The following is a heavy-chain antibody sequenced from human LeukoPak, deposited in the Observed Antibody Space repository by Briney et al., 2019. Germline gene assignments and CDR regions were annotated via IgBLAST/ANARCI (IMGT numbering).Heavy chain of an antibody. J-gene: IGHJ4*02. V-gene: IGHV3-7*05. CDR2: IREDGGEK. Sequence: GGSLRLSCAASGFTFSNSWMTWVRQVPGKGLEWVANIREDGGEKYYVDSVKGRFTISRDNAKNSLYLQMNSLRAEDTAVYYCARINTAIFSSSDYWGQGTLVTVSS. CDR1: GFTFSNSW. D-gene: IGHD2-21*02. CDR3: ARINTAIFSSSDY.